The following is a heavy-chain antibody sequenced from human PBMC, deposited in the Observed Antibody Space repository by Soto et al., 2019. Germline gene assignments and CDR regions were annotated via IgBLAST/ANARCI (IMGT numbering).Heavy chain of an antibody. V-gene: IGHV1-58*01. Sequence: QMQLVQSGPEVKKPGTSVKVSCKASGFTFTSSAVQWVRQARGQRLEWIGWIVVGSGNTNYAQKFQERVTITRDMSTSTANMELRSLRSEDTAVYYCAADRTWSGGYYYGMDDWGQGTTVTVSS. D-gene: IGHD1-1*01. CDR3: AADRTWSGGYYYGMDD. J-gene: IGHJ6*02. CDR1: GFTFTSSA. CDR2: IVVGSGNT.